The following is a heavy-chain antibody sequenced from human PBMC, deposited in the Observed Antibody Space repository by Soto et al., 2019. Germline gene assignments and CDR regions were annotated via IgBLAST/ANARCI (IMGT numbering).Heavy chain of an antibody. Sequence: VGSLRLSCAASGFTFSTYAMTWVRQAPGKGLEWVSIISSSGDGTYYVDSVKGRFTISRDNSRNTLSLQMSSLRAEDTAVYYCAKNGDFWSWGMDVWGQGTTVTVSS. J-gene: IGHJ6*02. CDR2: ISSSGDGT. CDR3: AKNGDFWSWGMDV. CDR1: GFTFSTYA. V-gene: IGHV3-23*01. D-gene: IGHD3-3*01.